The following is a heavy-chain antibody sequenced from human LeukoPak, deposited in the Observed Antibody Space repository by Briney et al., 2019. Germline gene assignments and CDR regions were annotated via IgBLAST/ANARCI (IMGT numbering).Heavy chain of an antibody. D-gene: IGHD2-2*02. CDR3: ARASARYCRSTSCYTFDY. CDR1: GGSISSGGYS. CDR2: IYHSGST. J-gene: IGHJ4*02. Sequence: SETLSLTCAVSGGSISSGGYSWSWIRQPLGKGLEWIGYIYHSGSTYYNPSLKSRVTISVDRSKNQFSLKLSSVTAADTAVYYCARASARYCRSTSCYTFDYWGQGTLVTVSS. V-gene: IGHV4-30-2*01.